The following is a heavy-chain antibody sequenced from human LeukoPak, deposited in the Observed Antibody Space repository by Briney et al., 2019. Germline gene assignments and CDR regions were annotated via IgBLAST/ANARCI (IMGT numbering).Heavy chain of an antibody. CDR1: GFTFSSYS. V-gene: IGHV3-21*01. CDR2: ISSSSYI. J-gene: IGHJ3*02. D-gene: IGHD1-26*01. Sequence: TGGSLRLSCAASGFTFSSYSMNWVRQAPGKGLEWVSSISSSSYIYYADSVKGRFTISRDNAKNSLYLQMNSLRAEDTAVYYCARLMGATDAFDIWGQGTMVTVSS. CDR3: ARLMGATDAFDI.